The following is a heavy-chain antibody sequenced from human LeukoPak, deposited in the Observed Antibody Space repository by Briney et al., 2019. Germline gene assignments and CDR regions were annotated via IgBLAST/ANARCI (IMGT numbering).Heavy chain of an antibody. J-gene: IGHJ4*02. CDR1: GGSVSSGGYY. CDR3: AREAVAGTELGY. Sequence: SQTLSLTCTVSGGSVSSGGYYWSWIRQHPGKGLEWIGYIYYSGSTYYNPSLKSRVTISVDTSKNQFSLKLSSVTAADTAVYYCAREAVAGTELGYWGQGTLVTVSS. D-gene: IGHD6-19*01. V-gene: IGHV4-31*03. CDR2: IYYSGST.